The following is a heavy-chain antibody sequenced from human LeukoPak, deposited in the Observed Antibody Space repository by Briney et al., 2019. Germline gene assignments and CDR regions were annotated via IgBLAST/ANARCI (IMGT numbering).Heavy chain of an antibody. CDR1: GGSISSSSYY. CDR2: IYYSGNT. D-gene: IGHD3-16*01. Sequence: SETLSLTCTVSGGSISSSSYYWGWIRQPPGKGLEWIGSIYYSGNTYSNPSLDSRVTISLDTSKNRFSLKLSSVTAADTAVYYCARGDYLDYWGRGTLVTVSS. J-gene: IGHJ4*02. V-gene: IGHV4-39*07. CDR3: ARGDYLDY.